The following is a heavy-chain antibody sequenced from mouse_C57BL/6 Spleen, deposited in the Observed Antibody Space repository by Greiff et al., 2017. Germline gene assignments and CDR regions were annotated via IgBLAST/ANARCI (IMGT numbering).Heavy chain of an antibody. D-gene: IGHD1-1*01. V-gene: IGHV1-82*01. CDR3: ARDYYGSRGGYFEV. CDR2: IYPGDGDT. Sequence: VQVVESGPELVKPGASVKISCKASGYAFSSSWMNWVKQRPGKGLEWIGRIYPGDGDTNYNGKFKGKATLTADNSSSTAYMQLSSLTSEDSAVYFCARDYYGSRGGYFEVCGTGATVTESS. CDR1: GYAFSSSW. J-gene: IGHJ1*03.